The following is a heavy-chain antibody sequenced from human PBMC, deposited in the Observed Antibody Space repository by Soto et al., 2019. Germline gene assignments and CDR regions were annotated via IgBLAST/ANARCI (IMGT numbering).Heavy chain of an antibody. CDR2: IYHSGTT. CDR1: GGSISDNW. J-gene: IGHJ4*02. V-gene: IGHV4-4*02. Sequence: QVQLQESGPGLVKPSGTLSLTCAVAGGSISDNWWSWVRQAPGKGLEWIGEIYHSGTTYYNPTLKGRVIILVDNSASLISLTLSSVTAADTAVYYCARHVAVPRTRGFDYWGQGALVAVSS. D-gene: IGHD2-15*01. CDR3: ARHVAVPRTRGFDY.